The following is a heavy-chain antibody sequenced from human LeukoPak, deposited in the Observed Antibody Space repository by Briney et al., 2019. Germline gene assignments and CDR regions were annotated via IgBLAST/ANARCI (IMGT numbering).Heavy chain of an antibody. Sequence: ASVKVSCKASGGNFKSFVFSWVRQAPGQGPEWMGRIIPMIKKTNSAQKFRGRVAISADMSTTTVYMELSSLTSEDTAIYYCARGGGADASGFNVWGQGTLVIVSS. D-gene: IGHD3-16*01. CDR3: ARGGGADASGFNV. J-gene: IGHJ3*01. V-gene: IGHV1-69*04. CDR1: GGNFKSFV. CDR2: IIPMIKKT.